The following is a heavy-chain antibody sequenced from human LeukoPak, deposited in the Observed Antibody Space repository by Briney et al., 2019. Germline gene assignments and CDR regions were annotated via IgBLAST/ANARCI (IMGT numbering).Heavy chain of an antibody. D-gene: IGHD3-10*01. CDR1: GFTFSSYW. V-gene: IGHV3-7*01. Sequence: GGSLRLSCAASGFTFSSYWMSWVRQAPGKGLEWVANIKQDGSEKYYVDSVKGRFTISRDNAKNSLYLQMNSLRAEDTAVYYCARDLIRGPAWSDYWGQGTLVTVSS. CDR3: ARDLIRGPAWSDY. CDR2: IKQDGSEK. J-gene: IGHJ4*02.